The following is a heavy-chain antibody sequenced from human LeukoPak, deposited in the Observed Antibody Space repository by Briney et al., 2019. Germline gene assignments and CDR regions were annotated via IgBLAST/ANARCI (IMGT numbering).Heavy chain of an antibody. CDR1: GGSISSGGYY. CDR2: IYYSGST. J-gene: IGHJ4*02. CDR3: ARGSSKTNYYDSSGYYVDRLGKYYFDY. V-gene: IGHV4-31*03. D-gene: IGHD3-22*01. Sequence: SQTLSLTCTVSGGSISSGGYYWSWIRQHPGKGLGWIGYIYYSGSTYYNPSLKSRVTISVDTSKNQFSLKLSSVTAADTAVYYCARGSSKTNYYDSSGYYVDRLGKYYFDYWGQGTLVTVSS.